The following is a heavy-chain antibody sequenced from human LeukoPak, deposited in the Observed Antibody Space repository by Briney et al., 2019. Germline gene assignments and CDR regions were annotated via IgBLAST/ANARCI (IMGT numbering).Heavy chain of an antibody. V-gene: IGHV3-11*01. Sequence: GGSLRLSCAASGFTFSDYYMSWIRQAPGKGLEWVSYSSRSGSTIYYADSVKGRFTISRDNAKNSLYLQMNSLRAEDTAVYYCARDKYSSSNPYYYYGMDVWGQGTTVTVSS. CDR3: ARDKYSSSNPYYYYGMDV. D-gene: IGHD6-6*01. CDR2: SSRSGSTI. J-gene: IGHJ6*02. CDR1: GFTFSDYY.